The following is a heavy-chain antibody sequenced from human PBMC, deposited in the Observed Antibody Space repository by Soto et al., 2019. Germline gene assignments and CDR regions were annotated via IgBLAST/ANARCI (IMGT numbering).Heavy chain of an antibody. CDR1: GFTFTRYS. D-gene: IGHD1-7*01. V-gene: IGHV3-21*06. CDR3: ARESEELTSNFDY. J-gene: IGHJ4*02. CDR2: ISSTTNYI. Sequence: GGSLRLSCAASGFTFTRYSMNWVRQAPGKGLEWVSSISSTTNYIYYGDSMTGRFTISRDNAKNSLYLEMSSLRAADTAVYYCARESEELTSNFDYWGQGTLVTVSS.